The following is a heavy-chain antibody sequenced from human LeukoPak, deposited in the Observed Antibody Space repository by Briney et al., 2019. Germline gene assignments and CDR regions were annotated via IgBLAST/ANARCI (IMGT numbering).Heavy chain of an antibody. CDR1: GFTFSSYG. CDR3: ARDSRDVRFDY. V-gene: IGHV3-21*01. CDR2: ISSSSSYI. Sequence: PGGSLRLSCAASGFTFSSYGMHWVRQAPGKGLEWVSSISSSSSYIYYADSVKGRFTISRDNAKNSLYLQMNSLRAEDTAVYYCARDSRDVRFDYWGQGTLVTVSS. J-gene: IGHJ4*02.